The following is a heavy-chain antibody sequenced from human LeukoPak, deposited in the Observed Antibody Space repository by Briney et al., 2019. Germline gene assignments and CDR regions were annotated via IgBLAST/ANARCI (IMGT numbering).Heavy chain of an antibody. CDR3: AREPPSSGYYGFNWFDP. CDR2: ITPIFGTA. Sequence: SVKVSCKASGGTFSSYAISWVRQAPGQGLEWMGGITPIFGTANYAQKFQGRVTITTDESTSTAYMELSSLRSEDTAVYYCAREPPSSGYYGFNWFDPWGQGTLVTVSS. J-gene: IGHJ5*02. CDR1: GGTFSSYA. D-gene: IGHD3-22*01. V-gene: IGHV1-69*05.